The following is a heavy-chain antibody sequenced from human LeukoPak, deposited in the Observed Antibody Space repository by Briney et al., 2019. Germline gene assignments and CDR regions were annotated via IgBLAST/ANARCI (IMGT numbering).Heavy chain of an antibody. J-gene: IGHJ4*02. V-gene: IGHV3-23*01. CDR3: ARGTAAPDY. CDR1: GFAFSGYA. Sequence: PGGFLRLSCAASGFAFSGYAMTWVRQAPGRGRQWVSTIHGGGGTYYPDSVKGRFTISRDNSENTLYLQMNGLRDEDTAVYFCARGTAAPDYWGQGTLVTVSS. CDR2: IHGGGGT. D-gene: IGHD3-16*01.